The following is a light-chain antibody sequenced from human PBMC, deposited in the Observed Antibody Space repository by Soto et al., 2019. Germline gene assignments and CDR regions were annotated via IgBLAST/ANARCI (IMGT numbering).Light chain of an antibody. V-gene: IGLV2-23*03. CDR1: SSNIVSFNL. J-gene: IGLJ1*01. CDR2: EGS. CDR3: CSYARSSTFHYV. Sequence: QSVLTQPAAVSGSPGQSITIPCTGTSSNIVSFNLVSWYQQHPGKAPKLMIYEGSKRPSGVSNRFSGSKSGNTASLTISGLQAEDEADYYCCSYARSSTFHYVFGIGTKVTVL.